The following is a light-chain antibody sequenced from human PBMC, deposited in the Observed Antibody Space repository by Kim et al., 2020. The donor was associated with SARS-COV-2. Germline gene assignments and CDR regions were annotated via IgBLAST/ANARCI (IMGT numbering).Light chain of an antibody. J-gene: IGKJ5*01. Sequence: ASVCDRVTITCRASQSIASHLNWYQQKPGKAPKLLITSVSNLHSGVPSRFRGGGSGTVFSLSISSLEPEDFATYYCQQSFSTTITFGQGTRLEIK. V-gene: IGKV1-39*01. CDR1: QSIASH. CDR2: SVS. CDR3: QQSFSTTIT.